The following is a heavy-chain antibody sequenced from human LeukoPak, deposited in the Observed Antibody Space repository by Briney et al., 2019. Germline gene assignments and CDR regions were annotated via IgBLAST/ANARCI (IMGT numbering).Heavy chain of an antibody. CDR3: AAHIGAYYDSSGYLGNFDY. D-gene: IGHD3-22*01. J-gene: IGHJ4*02. V-gene: IGHV5-51*01. Sequence: GESLKISCQGSGYSFTSYWIGWVRQMPGKGLEWMGIIYPGDSDTRYSPSFQGQATISADKSISTAYLQWSSLKASDTAMYYCAAHIGAYYDSSGYLGNFDYWGQGTLVTVSS. CDR2: IYPGDSDT. CDR1: GYSFTSYW.